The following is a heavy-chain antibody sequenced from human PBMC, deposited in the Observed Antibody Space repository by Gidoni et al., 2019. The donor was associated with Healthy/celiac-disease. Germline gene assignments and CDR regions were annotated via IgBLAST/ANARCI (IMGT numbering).Heavy chain of an antibody. CDR2: MNPNSGNT. V-gene: IGHV1-8*01. CDR3: ARAGRYDFWSGYDYYGMDV. D-gene: IGHD3-3*01. J-gene: IGHJ6*02. Sequence: QVQLVQSGAEVKKPGASVKVSCKASGYTFTSYDINWVRQATGQGLEWVGWMNPNSGNTGYAQKFQGRVTMTRNTSISTAYMELSSLRSEDTAVYYCARAGRYDFWSGYDYYGMDVWGQGTTVTVSS. CDR1: GYTFTSYD.